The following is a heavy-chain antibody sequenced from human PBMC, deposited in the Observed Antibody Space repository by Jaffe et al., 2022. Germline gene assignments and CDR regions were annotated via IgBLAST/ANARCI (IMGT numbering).Heavy chain of an antibody. Sequence: EVQLVESGGGLVQPGRSLRLSCTASGFTFGDYAMSWVRQAPGKGLEWVGFIRSKAYGGTTEYAASVKGRFTISRDDSKSIAYLQMNSLKTEDTAVYYCTRTVDYYGSGSWFDPWGQGTLVTVSS. J-gene: IGHJ5*02. CDR1: GFTFGDYA. D-gene: IGHD3-10*01. CDR3: TRTVDYYGSGSWFDP. V-gene: IGHV3-49*04. CDR2: IRSKAYGGTT.